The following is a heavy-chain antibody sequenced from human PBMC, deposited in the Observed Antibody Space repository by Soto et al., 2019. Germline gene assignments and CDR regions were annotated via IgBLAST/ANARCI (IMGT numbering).Heavy chain of an antibody. D-gene: IGHD2-2*02. CDR1: GGTFSSYA. V-gene: IGHV1-69*01. Sequence: QVQLVQSGAEVKKPGSSVKVSCKASGGTFSSYAISWVRQAPGQGLEWMGGIIPIFGTANYAQKFQGRVTITADESTSPAYMELSSLRSEDTDVYYCARGHLYCSSTSCYIIQAFDIWGQGTMVTVSS. CDR2: IIPIFGTA. CDR3: ARGHLYCSSTSCYIIQAFDI. J-gene: IGHJ3*02.